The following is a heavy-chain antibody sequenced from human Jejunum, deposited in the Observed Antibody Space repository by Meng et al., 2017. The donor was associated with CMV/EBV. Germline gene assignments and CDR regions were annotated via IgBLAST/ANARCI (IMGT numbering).Heavy chain of an antibody. Sequence: CEASGYTFTAYYVHWVRQAPGQGLEWVGMINPTGGSARHAEKFQGRVRMTSDTSTSTVHTELSSLRFDDTAVYYCARAYNYFGSLDPWGQGTLVTVSS. CDR1: GYTFTAYY. D-gene: IGHD3-10*01. CDR2: INPTGGSA. CDR3: ARAYNYFGSLDP. V-gene: IGHV1-46*01. J-gene: IGHJ5*02.